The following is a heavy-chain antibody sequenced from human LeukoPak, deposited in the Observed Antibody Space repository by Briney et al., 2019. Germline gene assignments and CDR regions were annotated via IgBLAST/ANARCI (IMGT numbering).Heavy chain of an antibody. CDR3: ARDWETLVVVVAAPDYGMDV. CDR2: IWYNGSNK. Sequence: GRSLRLSCAASGFTFSSYGMHWVRQAPGKGLEWVAVIWYNGSNKYYADSVKGRFTISRDNSKNTLYLQMNSLRAEGTAVYYCARDWETLVVVVAAPDYGMDVWGQGTTVTVSS. D-gene: IGHD2-15*01. V-gene: IGHV3-33*01. J-gene: IGHJ6*02. CDR1: GFTFSSYG.